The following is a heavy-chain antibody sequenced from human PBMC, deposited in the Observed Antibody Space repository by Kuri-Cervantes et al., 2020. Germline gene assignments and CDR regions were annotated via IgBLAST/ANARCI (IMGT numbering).Heavy chain of an antibody. CDR2: INSDGSST. V-gene: IGHV3-74*01. CDR1: GFTFSSYW. J-gene: IGHJ4*02. D-gene: IGHD6-19*01. CDR3: AVEKISGWYVEGIVDY. Sequence: GESLKISCAASGFTFSSYWMHWVRQAPGKGLVWVSRINSDGSSTSYADSVEGRFTISRDNAKNTLYLQMNSLRAEDTAVYYCAVEKISGWYVEGIVDYWGQGTLVTVSS.